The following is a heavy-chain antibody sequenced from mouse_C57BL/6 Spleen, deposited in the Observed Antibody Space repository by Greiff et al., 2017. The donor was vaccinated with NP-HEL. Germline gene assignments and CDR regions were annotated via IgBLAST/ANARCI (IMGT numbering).Heavy chain of an antibody. D-gene: IGHD2-1*01. CDR2: IRNKANNHAT. Sequence: LQQSGGGLVQPGGSMKLSCAASGFTFSDAWMDWVRQSPEKGLEWVAEIRNKANNHATYYAESVKGRFTISRDDSKSSVYLQMNSLRAEDTGIYYCTRDGNSAWFAYWGQGTLVTVSA. CDR1: GFTFSDAW. V-gene: IGHV6-6*01. J-gene: IGHJ3*01. CDR3: TRDGNSAWFAY.